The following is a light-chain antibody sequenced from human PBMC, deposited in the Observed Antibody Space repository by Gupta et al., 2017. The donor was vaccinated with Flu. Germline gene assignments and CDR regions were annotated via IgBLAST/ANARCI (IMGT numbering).Light chain of an antibody. CDR2: DAS. CDR1: RSVATY. V-gene: IGKV3-11*01. Sequence: PATLSLSPGERVSLSCRASRSVATYLAWYQHRPGLAPRLLIYDASDRATGIPDRFSGSGSGTDFTLTISSLEPEDFAVYYCQQRSSWPHTFGGGTNVEMK. J-gene: IGKJ4*01. CDR3: QQRSSWPHT.